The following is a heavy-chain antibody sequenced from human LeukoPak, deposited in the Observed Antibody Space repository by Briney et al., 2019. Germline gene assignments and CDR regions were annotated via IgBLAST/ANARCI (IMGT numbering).Heavy chain of an antibody. D-gene: IGHD4-11*01. CDR3: AKSGADDFSLDAFDI. Sequence: GGSLRLSCATSALTFSSYAMSWVRQAPGKGLEWVSGISGRGSSTYYADSVKGRFTISRDNSKNTLYLQMNSLRAEDTAIYYCAKSGADDFSLDAFDIWGQGTMVTVSS. J-gene: IGHJ3*02. CDR2: ISGRGSST. CDR1: ALTFSSYA. V-gene: IGHV3-23*01.